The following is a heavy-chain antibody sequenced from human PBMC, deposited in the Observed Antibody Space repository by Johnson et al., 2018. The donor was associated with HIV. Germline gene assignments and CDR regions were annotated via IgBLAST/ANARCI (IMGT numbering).Heavy chain of an antibody. J-gene: IGHJ3*02. CDR3: ARDWGPRLGYYDSSGYYWAFDI. D-gene: IGHD3-22*01. V-gene: IGHV3-74*01. CDR1: GFNFSDYY. Sequence: VQLVESGGGVVKPGGSLRLSCAASGFNFSDYYMSWIRQAPGKGLEWVSRINIDGSSTSYADSVKGRLTISRDGSKNTLYLQMNSLRAEDTAVYYCARDWGPRLGYYDSSGYYWAFDIWGQGTMVTVSS. CDR2: INIDGSST.